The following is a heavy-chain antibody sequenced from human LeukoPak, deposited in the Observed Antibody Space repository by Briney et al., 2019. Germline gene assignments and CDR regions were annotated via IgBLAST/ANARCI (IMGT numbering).Heavy chain of an antibody. CDR3: VRESSNWYGVDY. J-gene: IGHJ4*02. CDR2: INSDGSTT. Sequence: GGSLRLSCAASRFTFSSYWMHWVRQAPGKGLVWVSRINSDGSTTSYADSVKGRFTISRDNAKNTLYLQMNSLRAEDTAVYYCVRESSNWYGVDYWGQGILVTVSS. CDR1: RFTFSSYW. V-gene: IGHV3-74*01. D-gene: IGHD6-13*01.